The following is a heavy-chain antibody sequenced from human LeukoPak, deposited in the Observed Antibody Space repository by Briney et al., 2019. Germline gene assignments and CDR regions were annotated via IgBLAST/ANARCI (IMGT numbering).Heavy chain of an antibody. D-gene: IGHD2-2*01. J-gene: IGHJ5*02. Sequence: PSETLSLTCAVYGGSFSGYYWSWIRQPPGKGLEWIGEINHSGSTNYNPSLKSRVTISVDTSKNQFSLKLSSVTAADTAVYYCARGRLGCSSTSCYVRHNWLDPWGQGTLVTVSS. V-gene: IGHV4-34*01. CDR1: GGSFSGYY. CDR3: ARGRLGCSSTSCYVRHNWLDP. CDR2: INHSGST.